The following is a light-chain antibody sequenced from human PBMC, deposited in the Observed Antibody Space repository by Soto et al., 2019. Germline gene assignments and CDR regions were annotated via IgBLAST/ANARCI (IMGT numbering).Light chain of an antibody. CDR1: QSVYSN. CDR2: GAS. V-gene: IGKV3-15*01. J-gene: IGKJ1*01. Sequence: EIVMTQSPATLSVSPGERATLSCRASQSVYSNLAWYQQKLGQAPRLLIYGASTRATGIPARFSGSGSGTEFTLTISSLQSEDFAIYYCQQYNDWPVTFGQGTKVEIK. CDR3: QQYNDWPVT.